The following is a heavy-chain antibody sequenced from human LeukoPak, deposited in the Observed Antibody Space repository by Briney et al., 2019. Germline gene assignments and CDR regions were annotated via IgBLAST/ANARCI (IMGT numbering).Heavy chain of an antibody. J-gene: IGHJ5*02. CDR2: ISAYNGNT. V-gene: IGHV1-18*01. Sequence: ASVKVSCKASGYTFTSYGISWVRQAPGQGLEWMGWISAYNGNTNYAQKLQGRVTMTTDTSTSTAYMELRSLRSDDTAVYYCAREVFYGDYGNWFDPWGQGTLVTVSS. CDR1: GYTFTSYG. CDR3: AREVFYGDYGNWFDP. D-gene: IGHD4-17*01.